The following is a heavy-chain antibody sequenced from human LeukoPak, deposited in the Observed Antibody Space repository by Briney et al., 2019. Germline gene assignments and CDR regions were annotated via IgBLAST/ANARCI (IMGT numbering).Heavy chain of an antibody. V-gene: IGHV1-18*01. D-gene: IGHD2-15*01. CDR3: AREEAEGYCSGGSCYYSLRGIGY. J-gene: IGHJ4*02. CDR2: ISAYNGNT. CDR1: GYTFTSYG. Sequence: ASVKVSCKASGYTFTSYGISWVRQAPGQGLEWMGWISAYNGNTNYAQKLQGRVTMTTDTSTSTAYMELRSLRSDDTAVYYCAREEAEGYCSGGSCYYSLRGIGYWGQGTLVTVSS.